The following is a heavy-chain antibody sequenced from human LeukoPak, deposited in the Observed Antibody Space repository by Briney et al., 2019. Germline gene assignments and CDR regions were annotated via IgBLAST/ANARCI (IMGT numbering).Heavy chain of an antibody. CDR1: GGSISSSSYY. V-gene: IGHV4-39*01. J-gene: IGHJ4*02. CDR2: IYYSGST. CDR3: ASFSRVFGVVGDY. D-gene: IGHD3-3*01. Sequence: SETLSLTCTVSGGSISSSSYYWGRIRQPPGKGLEWIGSIYYSGSTYYNPSLKSRVTISRDNAKNSLYLQINSLRAEDTAVYYCASFSRVFGVVGDYRGQGTLVTVSS.